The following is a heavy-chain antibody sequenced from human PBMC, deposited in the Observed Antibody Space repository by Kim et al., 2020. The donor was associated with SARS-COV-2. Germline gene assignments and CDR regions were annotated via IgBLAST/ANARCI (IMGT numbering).Heavy chain of an antibody. Sequence: GGSLRLSCEASGFTVSSNHMSWVRQAPGKGLEWVSVIYSGGSTYYADSVKGRFTISRDNSKNTLYLQMNSLRVEDTAVYYCARGGSTSSFDPWGQGTLVTVSS. J-gene: IGHJ5*02. D-gene: IGHD2-2*01. CDR1: GFTVSSNH. CDR3: ARGGSTSSFDP. V-gene: IGHV3-53*01. CDR2: IYSGGST.